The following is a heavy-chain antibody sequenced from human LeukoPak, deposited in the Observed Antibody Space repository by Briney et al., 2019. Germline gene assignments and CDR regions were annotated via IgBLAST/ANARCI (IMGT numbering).Heavy chain of an antibody. V-gene: IGHV3-30*02. Sequence: GGSLRLSCAASGFTFSSYGMHWVRQAPGKWLEWVAFIRYDGSNKYYADSVKGRFTISRDNSKNTLYLQMNSLRAEDTAVYYCAKDLIDSSSRLNEYYFDYWGQGTLVTVSS. D-gene: IGHD6-13*01. CDR1: GFTFSSYG. CDR3: AKDLIDSSSRLNEYYFDY. CDR2: IRYDGSNK. J-gene: IGHJ4*02.